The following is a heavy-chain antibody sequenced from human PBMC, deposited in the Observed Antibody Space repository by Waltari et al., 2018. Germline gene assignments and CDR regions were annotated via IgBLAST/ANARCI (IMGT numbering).Heavy chain of an antibody. CDR1: GFLFGSVV. V-gene: IGHV3-23*01. D-gene: IGHD4-17*01. Sequence: EVQLCQSGGVLVQSGGSLRLSCVAYGFLFGSVVVCWVRPAPGKGLEWVSRITGSGASTYYADSVGGRFTSSRDNSKNTVYLQMNSLRVEDTAVFYCAKSGDYGDNYRPLWDAFNLWGQGTMVSVSS. J-gene: IGHJ3*01. CDR2: ITGSGAST. CDR3: AKSGDYGDNYRPLWDAFNL.